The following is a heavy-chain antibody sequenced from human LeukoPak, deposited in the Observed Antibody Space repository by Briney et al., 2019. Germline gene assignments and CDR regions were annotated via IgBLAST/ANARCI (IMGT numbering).Heavy chain of an antibody. CDR2: INHSGST. J-gene: IGHJ1*01. CDR1: GGSFSGYY. V-gene: IGHV4-34*01. Sequence: SETLSLTCAVYGGSFSGYYWSWIRQPPGKGLEWIGEINHSGSTNSNPSLKSRVTISVDTSKNQFSLKLSSVTAADTAVYYCARRLLGYCTGGSCYSGYFQHWGQGTLVTVSS. CDR3: ARRLLGYCTGGSCYSGYFQH. D-gene: IGHD2-15*01.